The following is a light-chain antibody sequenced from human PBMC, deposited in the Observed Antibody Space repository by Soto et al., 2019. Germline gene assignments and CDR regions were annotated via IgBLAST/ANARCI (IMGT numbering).Light chain of an antibody. CDR1: SSNIGAGYD. J-gene: IGLJ2*01. V-gene: IGLV1-40*01. CDR2: GNS. Sequence: QSVLTQPPSVSGAPGQRVTISCTGSSSNIGAGYDVHWYQQLPGTAPKLLIYGNSNRPSGVPDRFSGSKSGTSASLAIAGLQADDEADYYRQSYASSLGGSIFGGGTKVTVL. CDR3: QSYASSLGGSI.